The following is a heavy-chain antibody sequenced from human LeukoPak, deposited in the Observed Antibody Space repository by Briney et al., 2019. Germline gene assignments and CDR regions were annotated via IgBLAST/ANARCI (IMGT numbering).Heavy chain of an antibody. CDR1: GFTFSSYG. CDR2: IRYDGSKK. D-gene: IGHD5-18*01. J-gene: IGHJ4*02. V-gene: IGHV3-30*02. Sequence: GGSLRLSCAASGFTFSSYGIYWVRQAPGKGLEWVAFIRYDGSKKYYADSVKGRFTISRDNSKNTLYLQMNSLRAEDTAVYYCARDHTAMGDPLDYWGQGTLVTVSS. CDR3: ARDHTAMGDPLDY.